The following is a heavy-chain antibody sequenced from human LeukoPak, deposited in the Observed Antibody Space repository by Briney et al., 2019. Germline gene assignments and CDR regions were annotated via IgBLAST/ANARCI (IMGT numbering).Heavy chain of an antibody. D-gene: IGHD3-22*01. Sequence: ASVKASCKASVYTFTSYGTSWVRQAPGQGLEWMGWISAYNGNTNYAQKLQGRVTMTTDTSTSTAYMELSSLRSEDTAVYYCATAAAGAGLGLNYYDSSGYFDYWGQGTLVTVSS. V-gene: IGHV1-18*01. CDR1: VYTFTSYG. J-gene: IGHJ4*02. CDR2: ISAYNGNT. CDR3: ATAAAGAGLGLNYYDSSGYFDY.